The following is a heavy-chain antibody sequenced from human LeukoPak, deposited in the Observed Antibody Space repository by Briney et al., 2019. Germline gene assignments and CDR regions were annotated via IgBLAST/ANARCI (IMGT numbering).Heavy chain of an antibody. Sequence: GGSLRLAWAASGFTFSLTNAGMDWVRQDRGKGLEWGEHIKRKSKVETPDLAADEKGRFTISTDDSKNTVYLQMNSLKTEDTAVYYCATPPGYWGSAPFDFWGQGTVVTVS. V-gene: IGHV3-15*01. CDR3: ATPPGYWGSAPFDF. J-gene: IGHJ4*02. D-gene: IGHD7-27*01. CDR2: IKRKSKVETP. CDR1: GFTFSLTNAG.